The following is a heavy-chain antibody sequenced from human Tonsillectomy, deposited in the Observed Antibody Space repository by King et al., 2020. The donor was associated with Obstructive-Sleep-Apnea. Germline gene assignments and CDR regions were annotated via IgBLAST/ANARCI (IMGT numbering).Heavy chain of an antibody. J-gene: IGHJ4*02. CDR2: IYSGGGT. CDR1: GFTVSNNY. Sequence: VQLVESGGGLVQPGGSLRLSCAASGFTVSNNYMSWVRQAPGKGLEWVSVIYSGGGTSYADPVKGRFTISRDNSKNTLYLQMKGLRAEDTAVYYCASAYCGGDCYSETFHYWGQGTLVTVSS. D-gene: IGHD2-21*02. V-gene: IGHV3-66*01. CDR3: ASAYCGGDCYSETFHY.